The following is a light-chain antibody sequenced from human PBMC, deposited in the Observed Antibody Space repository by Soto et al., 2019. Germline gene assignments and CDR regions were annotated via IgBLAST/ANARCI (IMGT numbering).Light chain of an antibody. CDR2: AAS. CDR3: QQSYSTPRIT. J-gene: IGKJ5*01. CDR1: QSISSY. V-gene: IGKV1-39*01. Sequence: IQLTQSPSSLYEYVGDRVTITCRASQSISSYLNWYQQKPGKAPKLLIYAASSLQSGVPSRFSGSGSGTDFTLTISSLQPEDFATYYCQQSYSTPRITFGQGTRLEIK.